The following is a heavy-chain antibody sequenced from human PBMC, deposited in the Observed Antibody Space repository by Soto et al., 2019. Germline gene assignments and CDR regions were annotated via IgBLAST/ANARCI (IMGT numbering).Heavy chain of an antibody. CDR2: ISYSGGT. V-gene: IGHV4-39*01. D-gene: IGHD6-19*01. CDR3: ARKSDAVASKPPDY. Sequence: QLQLQESGPGLVKPSETLSLTCSVSGGSINSSSYYWGWIRQPPGKGLEWIGSISYSGGTYYNPSLKSRVTISVDTSKNQFSLKLSSVPAADTAVYYCARKSDAVASKPPDYWGQGTLVTVSS. J-gene: IGHJ4*02. CDR1: GGSINSSSYY.